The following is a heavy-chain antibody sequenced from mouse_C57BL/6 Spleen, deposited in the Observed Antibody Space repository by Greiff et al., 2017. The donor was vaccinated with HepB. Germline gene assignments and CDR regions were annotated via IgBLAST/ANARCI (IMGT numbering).Heavy chain of an antibody. CDR2: INPNNGGT. J-gene: IGHJ2*01. CDR1: GYTFTDYN. V-gene: IGHV1-18*01. Sequence: EVQLQQSGPELVKPGASVKIPCKASGYTFTDYNMDWVKQSHGKSLEWIGDINPNNGGTIYNQKFKGKATLTVDKSSSTAYMELRSLTSEDTAVYYCARYTLLQDYFDYWGQGTTLTVSS. D-gene: IGHD1-1*01. CDR3: ARYTLLQDYFDY.